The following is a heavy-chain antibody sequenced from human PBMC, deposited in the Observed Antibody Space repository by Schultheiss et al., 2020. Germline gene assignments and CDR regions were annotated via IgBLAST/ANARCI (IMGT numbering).Heavy chain of an antibody. D-gene: IGHD3-9*01. CDR2: IYHSGST. Sequence: SETLSLICTVSGGSISGYYWSWIRQSPGKGLEWIGYIYHSGSTNYNPSLKSRATISEDTSKNQFSLKLSSVTAADTAVYYCARADYDILTGSLWGQGTMVTVSS. CDR1: GGSISGYY. J-gene: IGHJ3*01. CDR3: ARADYDILTGSL. V-gene: IGHV4-59*12.